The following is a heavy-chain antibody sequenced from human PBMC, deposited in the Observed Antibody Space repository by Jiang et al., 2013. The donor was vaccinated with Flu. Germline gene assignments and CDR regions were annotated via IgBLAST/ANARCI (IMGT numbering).Heavy chain of an antibody. J-gene: IGHJ4*02. D-gene: IGHD6-13*01. CDR2: IYWDDIK. Sequence: KPTQTLTLTCTFSGFSLSTHGVGVGWIRQPPGKALDWLALIYWDDIKQYSPSLERRLTITKDTSKNQVVLTMTNVDSVDTATYYCAHTLAAAGNFDYWGQGTLVTVSS. CDR3: AHTLAAAGNFDY. CDR1: GFSLSTHGVG. V-gene: IGHV2-5*02.